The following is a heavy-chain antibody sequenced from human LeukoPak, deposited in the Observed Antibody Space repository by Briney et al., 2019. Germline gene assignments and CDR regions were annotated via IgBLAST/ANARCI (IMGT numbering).Heavy chain of an antibody. Sequence: GGSLRLSRAASGFTFSSYAMHWVRQAPGKGLEYVSAITGNGGSTFYANSVKGRFTISRDNSKNTLYLQMGSLRAEDMAVYYCARGDVMVVAATLNYWGQGTLVTVSS. J-gene: IGHJ4*02. CDR3: ARGDVMVVAATLNY. CDR2: ITGNGGST. V-gene: IGHV3-64*01. D-gene: IGHD2-15*01. CDR1: GFTFSSYA.